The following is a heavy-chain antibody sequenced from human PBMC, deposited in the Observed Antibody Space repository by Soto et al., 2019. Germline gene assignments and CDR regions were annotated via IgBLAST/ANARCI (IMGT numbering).Heavy chain of an antibody. V-gene: IGHV3-30*18. D-gene: IGHD1-1*01. CDR3: AKDRAGTTDY. Sequence: GGSLRLSCAASGFTFSSYGMHWVRQAPGKGLEWVAVISYDGSNKYYADSVKGRFTISRDNSKNTLYLQMNSLRAEDTAVYYCAKDRAGTTDYWGQGTLVTVSS. CDR2: ISYDGSNK. CDR1: GFTFSSYG. J-gene: IGHJ4*02.